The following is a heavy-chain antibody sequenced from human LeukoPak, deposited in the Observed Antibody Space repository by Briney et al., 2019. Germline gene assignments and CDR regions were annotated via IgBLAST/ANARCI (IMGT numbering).Heavy chain of an antibody. Sequence: GASVKVSCKAFGYTFTSNYMHWVRQAPGQGPEWVGVISPSGGSTTYAQKFQGRVTLTRGMSTSTDYLELSSLRSEDTAVYYCARDNSVRDEAWWFNPWGQGTLVTVSS. V-gene: IGHV1-46*01. D-gene: IGHD5-24*01. J-gene: IGHJ5*02. CDR2: ISPSGGST. CDR3: ARDNSVRDEAWWFNP. CDR1: GYTFTSNY.